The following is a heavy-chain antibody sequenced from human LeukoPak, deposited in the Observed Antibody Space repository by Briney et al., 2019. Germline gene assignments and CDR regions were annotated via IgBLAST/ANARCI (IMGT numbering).Heavy chain of an antibody. Sequence: PGGSLRLSCAASGFTFSSYAMSWVRQAPGKGLEWVSAISGSGGSTYYADSVKGRFTISRDNSKNTLYLQMNSLRAEDTAVYYCAVLSCCHNSGDYWGQGTLVTVSS. CDR3: AVLSCCHNSGDY. CDR1: GFTFSSYA. D-gene: IGHD2-2*01. J-gene: IGHJ4*02. CDR2: ISGSGGST. V-gene: IGHV3-23*01.